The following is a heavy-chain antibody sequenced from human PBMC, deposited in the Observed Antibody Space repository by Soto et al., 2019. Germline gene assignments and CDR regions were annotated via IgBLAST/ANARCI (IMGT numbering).Heavy chain of an antibody. CDR1: GFAFETYA. CDR2: IDSDGGAT. V-gene: IGHV3-74*01. J-gene: IGHJ4*01. D-gene: IGHD2-15*01. Sequence: EVQLVESGGGLVQPGGSLRLSCAASGFAFETYAMHWVRQTAGKGPEWVSRIDSDGGATAYADSVRGRFSISRDNAKNTLDFQMNSLGADGTAVYYCIKGQHIYWQWGQGNLVTVSS. CDR3: IKGQHIYWQ.